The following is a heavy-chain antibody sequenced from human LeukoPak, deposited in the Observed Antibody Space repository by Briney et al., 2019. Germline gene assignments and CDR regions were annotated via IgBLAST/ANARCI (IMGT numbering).Heavy chain of an antibody. CDR3: LVDTATYDY. V-gene: IGHV4-34*01. J-gene: IGHJ4*02. D-gene: IGHD5-18*01. CDR2: INHSGST. CDR1: GRSFSGYY. Sequence: PSETLSLTCAVYGRSFSGYYWSWIRQPPGKGLEWIGEINHSGSTNYNPSLKSRVTISVDTSKNQFSLKLSSVTAADTAVYYCLVDTATYDYWGQGTLVTVSS.